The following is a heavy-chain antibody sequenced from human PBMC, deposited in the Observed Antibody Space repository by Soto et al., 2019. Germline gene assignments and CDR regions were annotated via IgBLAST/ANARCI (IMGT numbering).Heavy chain of an antibody. CDR3: ARDRSIAAAEYGMDV. CDR1: GFTFSSYA. J-gene: IGHJ6*02. CDR2: ISYDGSNK. D-gene: IGHD6-13*01. V-gene: IGHV3-30-3*01. Sequence: GGSLRLSCAASGFTFSSYAMHWVRQAPGKGLEWVAVISYDGSNKYYADSVKGRFTISRDNSKNTLYLQMNSLSAEDTAVYYCARDRSIAAAEYGMDVWGQGTTVTVSS.